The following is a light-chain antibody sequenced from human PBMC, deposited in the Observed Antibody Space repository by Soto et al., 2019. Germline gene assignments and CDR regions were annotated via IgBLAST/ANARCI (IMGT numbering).Light chain of an antibody. CDR3: QQTYATPIT. V-gene: IGKV1-39*01. Sequence: DIPMTQSPSSLSASVGDRVTSTCRASHPISNYLNWYQHRPGKAPKLLIYGASTLQSGVPSRFSGSESGTDFTLTITSLQPEDCATYYCQQTYATPITFGQATRLEIK. J-gene: IGKJ5*01. CDR1: HPISNY. CDR2: GAS.